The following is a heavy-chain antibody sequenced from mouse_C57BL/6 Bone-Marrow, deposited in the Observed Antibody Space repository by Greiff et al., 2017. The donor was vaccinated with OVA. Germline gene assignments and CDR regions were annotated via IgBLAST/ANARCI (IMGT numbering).Heavy chain of an antibody. J-gene: IGHJ3*01. CDR3: AKNWYGFAY. CDR2: IWSGGST. CDR1: GFSLTSYG. V-gene: IGHV2-4*01. D-gene: IGHD2-14*01. Sequence: QVQLQQSGPGLVQPSQSLSITCTVSGFSLTSYGVHWVRQPPGTGLEWLGVIWSGGSTDYNAAFISRLSISKDNSKSQVFFKMNSLQADDAAIYYCAKNWYGFAYWGQGTLVTVSA.